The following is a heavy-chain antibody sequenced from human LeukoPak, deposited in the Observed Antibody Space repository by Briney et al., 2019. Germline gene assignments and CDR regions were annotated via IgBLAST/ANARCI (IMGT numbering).Heavy chain of an antibody. CDR3: AKGGLQTRNWYFAL. Sequence: GRSLRLSCAASGLTFSSYSIHWVRQAPGKWLEWVAVISYDGSNKYYADSVKGRFTISRDNSKNTLYLEMNSLRTEDTAVYYCAKGGLQTRNWYFALWGRGTLVTVSS. J-gene: IGHJ2*01. CDR1: GLTFSSYS. V-gene: IGHV3-30*18. D-gene: IGHD5-18*01. CDR2: ISYDGSNK.